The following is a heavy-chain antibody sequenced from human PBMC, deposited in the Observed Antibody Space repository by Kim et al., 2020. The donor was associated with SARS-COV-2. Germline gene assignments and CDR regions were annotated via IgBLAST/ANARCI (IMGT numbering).Heavy chain of an antibody. V-gene: IGHV3-21*01. CDR1: GFSFNTYS. Sequence: GGSLRLSCAASGFSFNTYSMNWVRQAPGKGLEWVSAISSLSDYIYYPDSMKGRFTISRDNAKNLLFLQINSLRVDDTAVYFCAKDRVASATRGDFDFWG. CDR3: AKDRVASATRGDFDF. CDR2: ISSLSDYI. J-gene: IGHJ4*01. D-gene: IGHD2-15*01.